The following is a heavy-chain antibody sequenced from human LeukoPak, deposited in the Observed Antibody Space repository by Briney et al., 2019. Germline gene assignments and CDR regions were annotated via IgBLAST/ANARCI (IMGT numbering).Heavy chain of an antibody. CDR2: IYTSGST. CDR1: GGSISSYY. V-gene: IGHV4-4*07. J-gene: IGHJ4*02. D-gene: IGHD3-3*01. Sequence: PSETLSLTCTVSGGSISSYYWSWIRQPAGKGLEWIRRIYTSGSTNYNPSLKSRVTMSVDTSKNQFSLKLSSVTAADTAVYYCARAIYEYDFWSGYYSEFDYWGQGTLVTVSS. CDR3: ARAIYEYDFWSGYYSEFDY.